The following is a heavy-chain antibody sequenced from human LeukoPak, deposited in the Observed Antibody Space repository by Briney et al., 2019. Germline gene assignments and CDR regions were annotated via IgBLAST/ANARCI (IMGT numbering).Heavy chain of an antibody. CDR2: ISGSGGST. J-gene: IGHJ4*02. D-gene: IGHD3-3*01. CDR3: AKDRVYYDFWSGYYTGGSEPLDY. V-gene: IGHV3-23*01. CDR1: GFTFSSYG. Sequence: PGGSLRLSCTASGFTFSSYGMHWVSQAPGKGLEWVSAISGSGGSTYYADSVKGRFTISRDNSKNTLYLQMNSLRAEDTAVYYCAKDRVYYDFWSGYYTGGSEPLDYWGQGTLVTVSS.